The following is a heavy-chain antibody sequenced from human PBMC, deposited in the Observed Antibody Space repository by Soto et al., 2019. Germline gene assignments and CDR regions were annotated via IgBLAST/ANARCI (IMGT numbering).Heavy chain of an antibody. V-gene: IGHV4-4*02. D-gene: IGHD6-13*01. J-gene: IGHJ4*02. CDR1: GDSVISNWW. CDR2: MLHSGST. CDR3: VRSPSWSEIES. Sequence: QLQLQESGPGLVKPSGTLSLTCAVSGDSVISNWWWGWVRQSPGKGVEWIADMLHSGSTNYSPSLEGRVTLSVAQSQDPLSLKMDAVTAAGTFVYFWVRSPSWSEIESWGQGILVTVSS.